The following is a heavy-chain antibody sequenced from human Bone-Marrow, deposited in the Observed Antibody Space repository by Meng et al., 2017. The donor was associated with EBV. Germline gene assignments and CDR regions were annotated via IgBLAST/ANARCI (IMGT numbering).Heavy chain of an antibody. CDR3: ARDWESDYYGSGSYYQGCDY. J-gene: IGHJ4*02. CDR2: ISAYNGNT. CDR1: GYTFTSYG. Sequence: VQLLLAEAEMKKLVASVKVSCKAYGYTFTSYGISCVRQAPGQGLEWMGWISAYNGNTNYAQKLRGRVTMTTDTSTSTAYMELRSLRSDDTAVYYCARDWESDYYGSGSYYQGCDYWGQGTLVTVSS. V-gene: IGHV1-18*01. D-gene: IGHD3-10*01.